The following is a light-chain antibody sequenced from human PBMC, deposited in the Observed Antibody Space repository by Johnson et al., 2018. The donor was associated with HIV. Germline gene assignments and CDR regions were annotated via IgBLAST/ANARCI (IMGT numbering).Light chain of an antibody. CDR2: EKN. Sequence: QSVLTQPPSVSAAPGQKVTISCSGSSSNIGTNYVSWYQQLPGTAPKVLIYEKNKRPSGIPDRFSASKSGTSATLAITGLQPGDEADYYCGTWDSSLTAHYVFGTGTKVTVL. CDR3: GTWDSSLTAHYV. V-gene: IGLV1-51*02. J-gene: IGLJ1*01. CDR1: SSNIGTNY.